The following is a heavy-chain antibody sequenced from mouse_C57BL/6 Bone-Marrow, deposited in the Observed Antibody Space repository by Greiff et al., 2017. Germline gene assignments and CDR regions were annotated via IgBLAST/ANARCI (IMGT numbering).Heavy chain of an antibody. CDR1: GYTFTSHW. V-gene: IGHV1-56*01. J-gene: IGHJ2*01. D-gene: IGHD1-1*01. CDR2: IFPGSGST. CDR3: ARWGWGFYYGSSYYDY. Sequence: VQLQESGPELVRPGASVKISCKAPGYTFTSHWMQWVRQRPGQGLEWIGEIFPGSGSTYYNEKFKGKATLTVETSSSTAYMQLSSLTSEDSAVYFCARWGWGFYYGSSYYDYWGQGTTLTVSS.